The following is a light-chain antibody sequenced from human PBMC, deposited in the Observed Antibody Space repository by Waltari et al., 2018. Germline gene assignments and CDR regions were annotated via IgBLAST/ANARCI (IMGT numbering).Light chain of an antibody. V-gene: IGKV3-20*01. Sequence: EIVLTLSPGTLSLAPGERVILSFRVSQSVSRALAWYQQKPGQAPRLLIYGASNRATGIPDRFSGSGSGTDFSLTISRLEPEDFAVYYCQHYVRLPVTFGQGTKVEIK. CDR2: GAS. CDR3: QHYVRLPVT. CDR1: QSVSRA. J-gene: IGKJ1*01.